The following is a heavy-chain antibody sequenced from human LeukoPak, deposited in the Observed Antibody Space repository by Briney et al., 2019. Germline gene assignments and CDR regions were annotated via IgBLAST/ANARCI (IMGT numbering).Heavy chain of an antibody. J-gene: IGHJ6*02. D-gene: IGHD6-13*01. Sequence: GGSLRLSCAASGFTFSSYGMHWVRQAPGKGLEWVAVISYDGTNKYYADSVKGRFTISRDNSKNTLSLQMNSLRAEDTALYYCARQSAAAAGAYYYYYGMDVWGQGTTVTVSS. CDR3: ARQSAAAAGAYYYYYGMDV. CDR2: ISYDGTNK. CDR1: GFTFSSYG. V-gene: IGHV3-30*03.